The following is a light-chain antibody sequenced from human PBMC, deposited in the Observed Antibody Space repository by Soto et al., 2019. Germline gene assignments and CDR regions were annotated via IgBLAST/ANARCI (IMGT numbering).Light chain of an antibody. Sequence: GESVTITCRAGQVISTSLAWYQVKPGKAPKLLIYAASTLESGVPSRFSATVSGTEFSLTITSLQPEDFATYYCQQLFDSPITFGQGTRLE. J-gene: IGKJ5*01. CDR2: AAS. CDR1: QVISTS. V-gene: IGKV1-9*01. CDR3: QQLFDSPIT.